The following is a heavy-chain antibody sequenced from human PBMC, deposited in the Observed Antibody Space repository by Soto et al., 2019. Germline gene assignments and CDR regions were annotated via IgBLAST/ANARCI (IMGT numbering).Heavy chain of an antibody. J-gene: IGHJ4*02. Sequence: ASVKVSCKASGYNFVSYYIHWLRQAPGQGLEWMGLIDPYGGSTNYARTLRGRFTMARDTSTKTVYMELSSLTSNDTAIYFCVRDDSSSSGHWGQGTQVTVSS. CDR1: GYNFVSYY. CDR3: VRDDSSSSGH. CDR2: IDPYGGST. D-gene: IGHD3-22*01. V-gene: IGHV1-46*04.